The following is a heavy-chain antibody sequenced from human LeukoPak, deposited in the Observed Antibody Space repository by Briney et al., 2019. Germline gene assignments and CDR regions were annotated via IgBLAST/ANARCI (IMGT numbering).Heavy chain of an antibody. D-gene: IGHD2-2*01. V-gene: IGHV4-59*01. J-gene: IGHJ6*02. CDR1: GGSISSYY. CDR2: IYYSGST. Sequence: SETLSLTCTVSGGSISSYYWSWIRQPPGKGLEWIGYIYYSGSTNYNPSLKSRVTISVDTSKNQFSLKLSPVTAADTAVYYCARDRQYQLPRGQDYYYYGMDVWGQGTTVTVSS. CDR3: ARDRQYQLPRGQDYYYYGMDV.